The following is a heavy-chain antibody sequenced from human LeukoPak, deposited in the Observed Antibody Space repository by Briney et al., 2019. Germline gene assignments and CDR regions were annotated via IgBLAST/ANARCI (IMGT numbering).Heavy chain of an antibody. CDR2: INTNSGVT. V-gene: IGHV1-2*02. CDR1: GLTFTCLNY. J-gene: IGHJ5*02. CDR3: TRDRLSKWFDP. D-gene: IGHD5-12*01. Sequence: ASVKASCQAAGLTFTCLNYIHWVRPAPGQGPEWMGWINTNSGVTDYARKFQGRVTMTRDTSISTAYVELYRLTSDDTAMYYCTRDRLSKWFDPWGQGTLVTVSS.